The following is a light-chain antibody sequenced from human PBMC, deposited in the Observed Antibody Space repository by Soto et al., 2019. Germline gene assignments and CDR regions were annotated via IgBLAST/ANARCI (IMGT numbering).Light chain of an antibody. J-gene: IGKJ1*01. Sequence: DVVLTQSPLSLPVTLGQPASISRRSSQSLIHSDGSTYLSWFQQRPGQSPRRLIYEVSDRDSGVPDRFSGSGSGTDFTLKISRVEAEDVGVYYCMQGTHWPWTFGQGTKVEIK. CDR1: QSLIHSDGSTY. CDR2: EVS. CDR3: MQGTHWPWT. V-gene: IGKV2-30*02.